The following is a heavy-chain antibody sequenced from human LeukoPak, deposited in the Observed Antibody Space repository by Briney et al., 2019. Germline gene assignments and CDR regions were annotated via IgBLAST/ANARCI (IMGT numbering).Heavy chain of an antibody. CDR1: GFTFSNAW. CDR2: VKSKIDGGTI. D-gene: IGHD3-10*01. V-gene: IGHV3-15*01. Sequence: GGSLRLSCAASGFTFSNAWMTWVRQAPGKGLEWVGHVKSKIDGGTIDYAAPVKGRFTISRDDSKNTLYLQMNSLKTEDTAVYYCTADAIWFGELFGDWGQGTLVTVSS. J-gene: IGHJ4*02. CDR3: TADAIWFGELFGD.